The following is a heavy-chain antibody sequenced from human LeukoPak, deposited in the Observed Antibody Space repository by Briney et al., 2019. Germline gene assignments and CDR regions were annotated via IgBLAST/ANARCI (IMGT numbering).Heavy chain of an antibody. D-gene: IGHD3-22*01. Sequence: SATLSLTCTVSGGPITSNSHYWGWIRQPPGKGLEWIGSISYSGNTHYNPSLKSRVTLSVDTSKSQFSLNLSSLTAADTAVFYCARQPHYYDTSAYYPSHFDYWGLGTLVTVAS. J-gene: IGHJ4*02. CDR3: ARQPHYYDTSAYYPSHFDY. CDR1: GGPITSNSHY. CDR2: ISYSGNT. V-gene: IGHV4-39*01.